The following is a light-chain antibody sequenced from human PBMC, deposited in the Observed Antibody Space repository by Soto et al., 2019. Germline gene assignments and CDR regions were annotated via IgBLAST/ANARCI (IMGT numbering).Light chain of an antibody. CDR1: SGHSNYV. CDR2: LNSDGSH. CDR3: QTWDTGIRV. Sequence: QPVLTQSPSASASLGASVKLTCTLSSGHSNYVIAWHQQQPEKGPRYLMKLNSDGSHSKGDGIPDRFSGSSSGAERYLTISSLQSEDEADYYCQTWDTGIRVFGGGIKLTVL. J-gene: IGLJ2*01. V-gene: IGLV4-69*01.